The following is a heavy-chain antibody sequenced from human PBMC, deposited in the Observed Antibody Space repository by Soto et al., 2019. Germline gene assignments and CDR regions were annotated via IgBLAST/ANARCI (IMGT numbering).Heavy chain of an antibody. J-gene: IGHJ5*02. D-gene: IGHD2-21*01. CDR3: ARRAVVAVTGSLDNWLDP. CDR2: VYSSGTT. V-gene: IGHV4-59*01. Sequence: SETLSLTCTVSGDSITSYNWNWLRQPPGKALEWIGYVYSSGTTNYNPSLKSRVTISVDTSRNQFSLKVNSVTAADTAVYYCARRAVVAVTGSLDNWLDPWGQGILDTVSS. CDR1: GDSITSYN.